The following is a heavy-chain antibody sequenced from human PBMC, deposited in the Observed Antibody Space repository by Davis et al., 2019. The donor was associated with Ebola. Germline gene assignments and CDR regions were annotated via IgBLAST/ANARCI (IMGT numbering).Heavy chain of an antibody. J-gene: IGHJ4*02. CDR3: AKQRGVGAIDYDY. D-gene: IGHD1-26*01. CDR1: GFTFSSYA. CDR2: IRYDGSNK. V-gene: IGHV3-30*02. Sequence: PGGSLRLSCAASGFTFSSYAMHWVRQAPGKGLEWVAFIRYDGSNKYYADSVKGRFTTFRDNPKNTLYLQMNSLRADDTAVYYCAKQRGVGAIDYDYWGRGTVVTVSS.